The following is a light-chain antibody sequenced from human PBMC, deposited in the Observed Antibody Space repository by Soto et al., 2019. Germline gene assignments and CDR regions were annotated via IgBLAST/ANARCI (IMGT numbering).Light chain of an antibody. CDR2: DVS. CDR1: SSDVGGYNY. CDR3: SSYTSSSTIGV. Sequence: QSVLTQPASVSGSPGQSITISCTGTSSDVGGYNYVSWHQQHPGKAPKLMIYDVSNRPSGVSNRFSGSKSGNTASLTISGLQAEDEADYYCSSYTSSSTIGVFGTGTKVTVL. V-gene: IGLV2-14*01. J-gene: IGLJ1*01.